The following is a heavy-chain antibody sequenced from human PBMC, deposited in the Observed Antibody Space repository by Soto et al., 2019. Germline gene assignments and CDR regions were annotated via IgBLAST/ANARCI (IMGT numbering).Heavy chain of an antibody. CDR3: ARDKITGLFDY. D-gene: IGHD2-8*02. CDR2: IHYSGNT. V-gene: IGHV4-39*07. J-gene: IGHJ4*02. CDR1: GGSISSSTYY. Sequence: SETLSLTCTVAGGSISSSTYYWGWIRQPPGKGLESIGYIHYSGNTYYNPSLKSRVTISVDTSNNQFSLKLTSVTAADTAVYYCARDKITGLFDYWGQGTLVTVSS.